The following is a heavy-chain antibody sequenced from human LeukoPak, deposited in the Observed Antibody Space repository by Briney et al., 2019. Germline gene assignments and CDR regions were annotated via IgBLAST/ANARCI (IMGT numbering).Heavy chain of an antibody. Sequence: QTGGSLRLSCAASGFTFSSYAMSWVRQAPGKGLEWVSDIYSGGVTYYADSVKGRFTISRDNSKNTLYLQMNSLRVEDTAVYYCARGVAAAGNDYWGQGTLVTVSS. CDR2: IYSGGVT. D-gene: IGHD6-13*01. V-gene: IGHV3-23*03. CDR1: GFTFSSYA. CDR3: ARGVAAAGNDY. J-gene: IGHJ4*02.